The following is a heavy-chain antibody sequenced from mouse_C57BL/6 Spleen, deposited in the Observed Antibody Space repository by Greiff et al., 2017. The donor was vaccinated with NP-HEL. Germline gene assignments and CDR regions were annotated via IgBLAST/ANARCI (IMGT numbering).Heavy chain of an antibody. J-gene: IGHJ4*01. CDR2: ISYDGSN. CDR3: ARDPLYVYAMDY. CDR1: GYSITSGYY. V-gene: IGHV3-6*01. Sequence: EVKLQESGPGLVKPSQSLSLTCSVTGYSITSGYYWNWIRQFPGNKLEWMGYISYDGSNNYNPSLKNRISITRDTSKNQFFMKLNSVTTEDTATYYCARDPLYVYAMDYWGQGTSVTVSS. D-gene: IGHD1-1*01.